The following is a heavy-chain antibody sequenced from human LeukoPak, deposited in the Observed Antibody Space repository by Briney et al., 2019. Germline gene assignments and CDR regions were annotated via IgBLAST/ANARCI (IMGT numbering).Heavy chain of an antibody. CDR1: GITVTSNH. V-gene: IGHV3-66*01. J-gene: IGHJ4*02. Sequence: GGSLRLSCAASGITVTSNHMSWVRQAPGKELEWVSVIYSGGSTYYADSVKGRFTIPRDNSKNTLYLQMDSLRTEDTAVYFCAKLYNYGYINWGQGTLVTVSS. D-gene: IGHD5-18*01. CDR2: IYSGGST. CDR3: AKLYNYGYIN.